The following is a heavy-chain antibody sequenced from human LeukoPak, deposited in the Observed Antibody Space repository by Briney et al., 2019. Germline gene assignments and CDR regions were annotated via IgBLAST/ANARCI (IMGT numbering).Heavy chain of an antibody. Sequence: PGGSLRLSCAASGFTFSSYSMNWVRQAPGKGLEWVANIKQDGSEKYYVDSVKGRFTISRDNAKNSLYLQMNSLRAEDTAVYYCAKGSVAGRQRAPPKEWFDPWGQGTLVTVFS. CDR1: GFTFSSYS. J-gene: IGHJ5*02. CDR3: AKGSVAGRQRAPPKEWFDP. CDR2: IKQDGSEK. D-gene: IGHD6-6*01. V-gene: IGHV3-7*01.